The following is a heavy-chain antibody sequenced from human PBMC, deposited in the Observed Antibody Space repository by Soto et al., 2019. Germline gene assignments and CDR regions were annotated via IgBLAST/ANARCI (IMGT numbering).Heavy chain of an antibody. CDR1: GLTFSGSA. V-gene: IGHV3-73*02. J-gene: IGHJ4*02. D-gene: IGHD3-10*01. Sequence: EVQVVESGGGLVQPGGSLKLSCAASGLTFSGSAMHWVRQASGKGLEWVGRIRSKANSYASAYAASVKGRFTIYRDDSKNTAYLQMNSLKTEDTAVYYCSSLGSGQTNDYWGQGNLVNVSS. CDR2: IRSKANSYAS. CDR3: SSLGSGQTNDY.